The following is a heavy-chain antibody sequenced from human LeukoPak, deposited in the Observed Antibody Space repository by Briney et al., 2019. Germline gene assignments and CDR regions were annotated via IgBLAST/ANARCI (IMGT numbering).Heavy chain of an antibody. CDR2: ISSSSSTI. D-gene: IGHD3-9*01. Sequence: GGSLRLSCAASGFTFSSYSMNWVRQAPGKGLEWVSYISSSSSTIYYADSVKGRFTISRDNAKNSLYLQMHSLSAEATAVSYCARDFGPHSLYFDWPYYYYYYMDVWGKGTTVTVSS. CDR3: ARDFGPHSLYFDWPYYYYYYMDV. CDR1: GFTFSSYS. J-gene: IGHJ6*03. V-gene: IGHV3-48*04.